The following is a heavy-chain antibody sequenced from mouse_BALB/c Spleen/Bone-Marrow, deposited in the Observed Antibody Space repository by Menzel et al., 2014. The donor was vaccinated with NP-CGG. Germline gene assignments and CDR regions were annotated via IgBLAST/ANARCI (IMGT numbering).Heavy chain of an antibody. D-gene: IGHD2-2*01. Sequence: VQLEESGGGFVPPGGSLGLSFAPSGFTFTAYYMSWVRQPPGKALEWLGFIRNKANGYTTEYSASVKGRFTISRDNSQSILYLQMNTLRAEDSTSYFCARDYGNDVRFADCGQGTLVPVPT. V-gene: IGHV7-3*02. CDR3: ARDYGNDVRFAD. J-gene: IGHJ3*01. CDR1: GFTFTAYY. CDR2: IRNKANGYTT.